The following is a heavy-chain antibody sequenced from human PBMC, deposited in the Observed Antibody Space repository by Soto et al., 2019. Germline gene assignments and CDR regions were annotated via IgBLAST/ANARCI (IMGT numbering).Heavy chain of an antibody. CDR1: GYSFAGYW. J-gene: IGHJ4*02. CDR2: TDPSDSQT. V-gene: IGHV5-10-1*01. Sequence: GESLKISCKGSGYSFAGYWITWVRQKPGKGLEWMGRTDPSDSQTYYSPSFRGHVTISVTKSITTVFLQWSSLRASDTAMYYCARQIYDSDTGPNFQYYFDSWGQGTPVTVSS. CDR3: ARQIYDSDTGPNFQYYFDS. D-gene: IGHD3-22*01.